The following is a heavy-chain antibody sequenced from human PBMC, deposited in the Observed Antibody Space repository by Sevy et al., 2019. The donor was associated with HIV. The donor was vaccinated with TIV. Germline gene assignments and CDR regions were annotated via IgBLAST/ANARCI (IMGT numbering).Heavy chain of an antibody. J-gene: IGHJ4*02. V-gene: IGHV4-39*01. CDR3: ARHGEVRCSSTSCYTSGIAAAGTIDY. Sequence: SETLSLTCTVSGGSISSSSYYWGWIRQPPGKGLEWIGSIYYSGSTYYNPSLKSRVTISVDTSKNQFSLKLSSVTAADTAVYYCARHGEVRCSSTSCYTSGIAAAGTIDYLGQGTLVTVSS. D-gene: IGHD2-2*02. CDR2: IYYSGST. CDR1: GGSISSSSYY.